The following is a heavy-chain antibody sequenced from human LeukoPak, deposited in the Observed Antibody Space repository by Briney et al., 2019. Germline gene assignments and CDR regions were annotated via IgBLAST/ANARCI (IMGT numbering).Heavy chain of an antibody. D-gene: IGHD1-7*01. CDR3: ARDRTGTMVDAFDI. J-gene: IGHJ3*02. CDR2: IYHSGST. CDR1: GGSISPYY. V-gene: IGHV4-59*01. Sequence: SETLSLTCTVSGGSISPYYWSWIRQPPGKGLEYIGYIYHSGSTNYNPSLKSRVTISLDTSKNQFSLKLSSVTAADTAVYYCARDRTGTMVDAFDIWGQGTMVTVSS.